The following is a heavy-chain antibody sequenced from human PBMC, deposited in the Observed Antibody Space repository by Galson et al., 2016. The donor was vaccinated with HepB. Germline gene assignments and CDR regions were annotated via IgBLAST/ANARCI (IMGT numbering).Heavy chain of an antibody. CDR1: GGSISSGGYY. CDR3: AREVGLTSFGDVTRSSYYVNV. J-gene: IGHJ6*03. V-gene: IGHV4-31*03. CDR2: IYYSGSP. Sequence: TLSLTCTVSGGSISSGGYYWTWIRQHPGKGLESIGYIYYSGSPHYNPSLKSRATISLDTSKNQISLKLTSVTAADTAVYYCAREVGLTSFGDVTRSSYYVNVWGKGTTVTVSS. D-gene: IGHD3-3*01.